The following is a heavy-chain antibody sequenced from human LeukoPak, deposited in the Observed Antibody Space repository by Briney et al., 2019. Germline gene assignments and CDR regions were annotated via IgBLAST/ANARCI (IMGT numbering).Heavy chain of an antibody. D-gene: IGHD3-22*01. J-gene: IGHJ3*02. CDR3: ARVTMTAPDGAFDI. CDR1: GGSISSYY. V-gene: IGHV4-4*07. CDR2: IYTSGST. Sequence: SETLSLTCTVSGGSISSYYWSWIRQPAGKGLEWIGRIYTSGSTNYNPSLKSRVTMSVDTSKNQFSLKLSSVTAADTAVYYCARVTMTAPDGAFDIWGQGTMVTVSS.